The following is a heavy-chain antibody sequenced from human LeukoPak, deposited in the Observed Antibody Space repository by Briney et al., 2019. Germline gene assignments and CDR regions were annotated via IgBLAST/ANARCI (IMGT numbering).Heavy chain of an antibody. CDR2: INPNSGGT. CDR3: ARVYGSGFNWFDP. V-gene: IGHV1-2*02. D-gene: IGHD3-10*01. CDR1: GYTFTGYY. Sequence: ASVKVSCNASGYTFTGYYMHWVRQAPGQGLEWMGWINPNSGGTNYAQKFQGRVTMTRDTSISTAYMELSRLRSDDTAVYYCARVYGSGFNWFDPWGQGTLVTVSS. J-gene: IGHJ5*02.